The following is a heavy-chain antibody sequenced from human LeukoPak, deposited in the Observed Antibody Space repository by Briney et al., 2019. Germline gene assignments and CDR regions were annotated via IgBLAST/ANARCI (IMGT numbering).Heavy chain of an antibody. V-gene: IGHV4-39*02. CDR3: ARGADNWFDP. CDR2: IYYSGST. J-gene: IGHJ5*02. Sequence: SETLSLTCTVSGGSISSSSYYWGWIRQPPGKGLEWIGSIYYSGSTYYSPSLKSRVTISVDTSKNQFSLKLSSVTAADTAVYYCARGADNWFDPWGQGTLVTVSP. CDR1: GGSISSSSYY.